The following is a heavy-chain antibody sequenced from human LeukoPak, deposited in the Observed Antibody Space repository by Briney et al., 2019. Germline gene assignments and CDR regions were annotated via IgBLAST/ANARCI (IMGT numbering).Heavy chain of an antibody. CDR3: ARVAQYYYDSSGYYCPDY. CDR2: ISSSSTYK. D-gene: IGHD3-22*01. V-gene: IGHV3-21*01. Sequence: GGSLRLSCAASVFIFSAYTMNWVRQAPGKGLEWVSSISSSSTYKYYADSVKGRFTISRDNAQNSVYLQMNSLRAEDTAVYYCARVAQYYYDSSGYYCPDYWGQGTLVTVSS. J-gene: IGHJ4*02. CDR1: VFIFSAYT.